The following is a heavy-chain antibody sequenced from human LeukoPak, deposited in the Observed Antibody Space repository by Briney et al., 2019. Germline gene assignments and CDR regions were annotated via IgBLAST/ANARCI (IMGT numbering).Heavy chain of an antibody. CDR1: GGSISSYY. J-gene: IGHJ6*02. CDR3: KGSATVTPYGMDV. D-gene: IGHD4-11*01. Sequence: PSETLSLTCTVSGGSISSYYWSWIRQPPGKGLEWIGEINHSGSTNYNPSLKSRVTISVDTSKNQFSLKLSSVTAADTAVYYCKGSATVTPYGMDVWGQGTTVTVSS. CDR2: INHSGST. V-gene: IGHV4-34*01.